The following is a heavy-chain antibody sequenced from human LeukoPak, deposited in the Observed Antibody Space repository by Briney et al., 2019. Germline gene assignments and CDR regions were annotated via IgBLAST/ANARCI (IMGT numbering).Heavy chain of an antibody. CDR3: ARAALEDYFDS. CDR1: GFTFSSYA. V-gene: IGHV3-30-3*01. D-gene: IGHD1-1*01. CDR2: ISYDGSNE. J-gene: IGHJ4*02. Sequence: GRSLRLSCAASGFTFSSYAMHWVRQAPGKGLEWVAVISYDGSNEYYADSVKGRFTISRDNSKNTLYLQMNSLRAEDTAVYYCARAALEDYFDSWGQGTLVTVSS.